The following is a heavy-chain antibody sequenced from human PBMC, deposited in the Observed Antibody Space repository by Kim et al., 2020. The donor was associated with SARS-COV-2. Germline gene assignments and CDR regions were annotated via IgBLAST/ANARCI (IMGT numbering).Heavy chain of an antibody. CDR3: ARGIAAAGSVLAFDI. Sequence: QKLQGRVTMTTDTSTSTAYMELRSLRSDDTAVYYCARGIAAAGSVLAFDIWGQGTMVTVSS. D-gene: IGHD6-13*01. J-gene: IGHJ3*02. V-gene: IGHV1-18*01.